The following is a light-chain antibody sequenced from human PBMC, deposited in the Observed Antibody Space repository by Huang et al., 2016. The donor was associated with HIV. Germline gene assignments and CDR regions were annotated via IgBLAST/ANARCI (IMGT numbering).Light chain of an antibody. J-gene: IGKJ5*01. V-gene: IGKV3-15*01. CDR3: QQYNDWFT. CDR2: GAS. CDR1: QSVEDN. Sequence: EIVMTQSPDTLSVSPGKRATLSCRASQSVEDNLAWYQQKPGQAPRLLVYGASTRATGVPVRFSGSGSGTEFTLTITNLQSEDFASYYCQQYNDWFTFGQGTRLEMK.